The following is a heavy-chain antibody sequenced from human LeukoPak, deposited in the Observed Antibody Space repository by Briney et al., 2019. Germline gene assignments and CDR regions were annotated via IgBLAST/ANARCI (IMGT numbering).Heavy chain of an antibody. CDR1: GGTFSSYA. Sequence: SVTVSCTASGGTFSSYAISWVRRAPGQGLEWMGGIISIFGTANYAQKFQGRVTITADESTSTAYMELSSLRSEDTAVYYCARPVRYSQQWLEYWGQGTLVTVSS. J-gene: IGHJ4*02. D-gene: IGHD6-19*01. CDR2: IISIFGTA. CDR3: ARPVRYSQQWLEY. V-gene: IGHV1-69*13.